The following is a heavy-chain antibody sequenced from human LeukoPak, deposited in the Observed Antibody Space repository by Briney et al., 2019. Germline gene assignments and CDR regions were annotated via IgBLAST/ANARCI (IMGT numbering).Heavy chain of an antibody. V-gene: IGHV3-21*04. Sequence: PGGSLRLSCAASGFTFSSYSMNWVRQAPGKGLEWVSSISSSSYIYYADSVKGRFTISRDNAKNSLYLQMNSLRAEDTALYYCAKDISHSSGYYFFDYWGQGTLVTVSS. CDR1: GFTFSSYS. CDR3: AKDISHSSGYYFFDY. CDR2: ISSSSYI. D-gene: IGHD3-22*01. J-gene: IGHJ4*02.